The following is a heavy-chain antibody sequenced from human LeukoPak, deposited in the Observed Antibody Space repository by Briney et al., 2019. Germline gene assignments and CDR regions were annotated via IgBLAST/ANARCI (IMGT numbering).Heavy chain of an antibody. CDR3: AIEWDSLTGYYPMDV. D-gene: IGHD3-9*01. Sequence: GRSLRLSCAASGFTFSSYGMHWVRQAPGKGLEWVAVISYDGSNKYYADSVKGRFAISRDNSKNTLYLQMNSLRAEDTAVYYCAIEWDSLTGYYPMDVWGQGTTVTVSS. V-gene: IGHV3-30*03. CDR2: ISYDGSNK. CDR1: GFTFSSYG. J-gene: IGHJ6*02.